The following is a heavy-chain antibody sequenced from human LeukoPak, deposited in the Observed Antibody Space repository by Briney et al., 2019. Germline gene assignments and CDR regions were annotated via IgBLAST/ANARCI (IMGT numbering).Heavy chain of an antibody. J-gene: IGHJ4*02. CDR1: GFTFSNYA. Sequence: GGSLRLSCAASGFTFSNYAMNWVRQAPGKGLEWVSTISGSGGSTYYADSVKGRFTISRDNSKNTLFLQMNSLRPEDTAVYYCAKDARRTFGLSSGLYRGSYYFDYWGQGTLVTVSS. D-gene: IGHD6-19*01. V-gene: IGHV3-23*01. CDR3: AKDARRTFGLSSGLYRGSYYFDY. CDR2: ISGSGGST.